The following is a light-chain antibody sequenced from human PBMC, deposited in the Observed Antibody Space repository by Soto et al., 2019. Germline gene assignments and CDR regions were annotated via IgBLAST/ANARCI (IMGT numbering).Light chain of an antibody. CDR1: QTISSW. CDR2: KAS. Sequence: DIQMTQSPSTLSGSVGDRVTITCRASQTISSWLAWYQQKPGKAPKLLIYKASTLKSGVPSRFSGSGSGTAFTHTISSLQPDDFATYYCQHYHSYSEAFGQGTKVELK. V-gene: IGKV1-5*03. CDR3: QHYHSYSEA. J-gene: IGKJ1*01.